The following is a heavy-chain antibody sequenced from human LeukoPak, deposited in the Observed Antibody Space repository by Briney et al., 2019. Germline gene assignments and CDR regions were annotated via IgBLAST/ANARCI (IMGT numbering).Heavy chain of an antibody. D-gene: IGHD2-8*01. CDR3: ARGDRNVYHDVFDI. CDR2: INPNTGGA. V-gene: IGHV1-2*02. J-gene: IGHJ3*02. CDR1: GYTFTAYH. Sequence: ASVTVSCKSSGYTFTAYHIHWVRQAPGQGPEWMGWINPNTGGANYAQKFRGRVPMTRDTSINTVYMEVSRLTSDDTAVYYCARGDRNVYHDVFDIWGQGTMVTVSS.